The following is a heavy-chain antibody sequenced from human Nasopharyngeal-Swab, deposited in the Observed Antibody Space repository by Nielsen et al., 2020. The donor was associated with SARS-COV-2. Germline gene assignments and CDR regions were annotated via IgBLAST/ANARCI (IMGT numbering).Heavy chain of an antibody. D-gene: IGHD5-18*01. Sequence: GESLKISCAASGFTFSDYYMSWIRQAPGKGLEWVSYISSSGSTIYYADSVKGRFTISRDNTKNSLYLQMNSLRAEDTAVYYCARAGGGYSYADYWGQGTLVTVSS. V-gene: IGHV3-11*01. J-gene: IGHJ4*02. CDR2: ISSSGSTI. CDR1: GFTFSDYY. CDR3: ARAGGGYSYADY.